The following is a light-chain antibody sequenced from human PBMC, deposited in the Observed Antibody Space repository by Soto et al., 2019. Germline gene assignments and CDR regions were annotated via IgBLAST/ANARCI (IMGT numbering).Light chain of an antibody. CDR3: QQYNTYST. CDR2: DAS. J-gene: IGKJ5*01. V-gene: IGKV1-5*01. CDR1: QSISRW. Sequence: DIQMTQSPSTLSACVGDRVSITCRASQSISRWLAWYQQKPGKAPKALIYDASTLRSGVPSRFSGGGSGTEFTLTISSLQPDDFATYYCQQYNTYSTFGQGTRLEIK.